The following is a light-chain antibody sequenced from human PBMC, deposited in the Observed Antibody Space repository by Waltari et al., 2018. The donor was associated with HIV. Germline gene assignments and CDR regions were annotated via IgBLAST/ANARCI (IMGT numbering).Light chain of an antibody. CDR1: ALPRQY. V-gene: IGLV3-25*03. J-gene: IGLJ2*01. CDR3: QSADSSGTYVV. CDR2: KDS. Sequence: SDELTQPPSVSVSPGQTARITCSGDALPRQYAYWYQQKPGQAPVLGIYKDSKRPSGIPERCSGSSSGTTVTLTIRGVQAEDETVYYCQSADSSGTYVVFGGGTKLTVL.